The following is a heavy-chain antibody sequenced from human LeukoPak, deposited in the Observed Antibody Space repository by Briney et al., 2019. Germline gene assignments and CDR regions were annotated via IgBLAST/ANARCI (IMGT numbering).Heavy chain of an antibody. D-gene: IGHD7-27*01. CDR2: INAGNGNT. CDR3: AVIENWGPGEFDY. V-gene: IGHV1-3*01. J-gene: IGHJ4*02. CDR1: GYTFTSYA. Sequence: GASVKVSCKASGYTFTSYAMHWVRQAPGQRLEWMGWINAGNGNTKYSQKFQGRVTITRDTSASTAYMELSSLRSEDTAVYCCAVIENWGPGEFDYWGQGTLVTVSS.